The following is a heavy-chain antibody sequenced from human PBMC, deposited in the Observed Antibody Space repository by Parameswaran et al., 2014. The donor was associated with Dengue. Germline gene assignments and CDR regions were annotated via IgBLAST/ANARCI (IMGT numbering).Heavy chain of an antibody. CDR2: IIPIFGTA. CDR3: ASSNQQLNTYYYYYYGMDV. V-gene: IGHV1-69*06. J-gene: IGHJ6*02. D-gene: IGHD6-13*01. Sequence: WVRQAPGQGLEWMGGIIPIFGTANYAQKFQGRVTITADKSTSTAYMELSSLRSEDTAVYYCASSNQQLNTYYYYYYGMDVWGQGTTVTVSS.